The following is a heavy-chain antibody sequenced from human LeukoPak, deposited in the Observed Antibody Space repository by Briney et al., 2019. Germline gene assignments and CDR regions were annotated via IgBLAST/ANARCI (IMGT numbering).Heavy chain of an antibody. D-gene: IGHD3-22*01. V-gene: IGHV3-74*01. Sequence: GGSLRLSCAASGFTFSSYWMHWVRQAPGKGLVWVSRIDSDGSTTRYADSVKGRFTISRDNAKNSLYLQMNSLRAEDTALYYCARVGRYYDSSGYYYHPKFDYWGQGTLVTVSS. CDR3: ARVGRYYDSSGYYYHPKFDY. CDR1: GFTFSSYW. J-gene: IGHJ4*02. CDR2: IDSDGSTT.